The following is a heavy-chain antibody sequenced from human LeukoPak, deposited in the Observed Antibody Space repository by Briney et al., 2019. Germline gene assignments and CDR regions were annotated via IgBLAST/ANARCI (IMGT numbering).Heavy chain of an antibody. Sequence: SGGSLRLSCAASGFTFSSYGMHWVRQAPGKGLEWVAVISYDGSNKYYADSVKGRFTISRDNSKNTLYLQMNSLRAEDTAVYYCARETSGVTGYFQHWGQGTLVTVSS. J-gene: IGHJ1*01. CDR2: ISYDGSNK. V-gene: IGHV3-30*03. CDR3: ARETSGVTGYFQH. D-gene: IGHD1-26*01. CDR1: GFTFSSYG.